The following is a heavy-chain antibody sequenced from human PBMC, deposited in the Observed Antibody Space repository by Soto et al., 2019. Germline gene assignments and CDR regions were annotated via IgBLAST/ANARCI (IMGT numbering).Heavy chain of an antibody. CDR3: VRDWSFAFDY. CDR1: GFIFSSFT. Sequence: EVQLVESGGGLAQPGGSLRLSCAASGFIFSSFTMNWVRQAPGKGLEWISYIGSDIYYADSVKGRFTTSRDMAKNSLYLQLNSLIAEDSAVYYCVRDWSFAFDYWGQGTLVTVSS. CDR2: IGSDI. J-gene: IGHJ4*02. V-gene: IGHV3-48*01.